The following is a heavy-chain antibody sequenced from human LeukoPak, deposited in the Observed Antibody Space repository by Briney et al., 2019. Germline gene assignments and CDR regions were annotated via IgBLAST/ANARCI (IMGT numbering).Heavy chain of an antibody. D-gene: IGHD3-22*01. J-gene: IGHJ4*02. CDR2: ISGSGGTT. CDR3: AKDSVISAMIVVVTPDY. Sequence: GGSLRLSCAASGFTFSNAWMSWVRQAPGKGLEWVSTISGSGGTTYYADSVKGRFTISRDNSKNTLYLQMNSLRAEDTAVYYCAKDSVISAMIVVVTPDYWGQGTLVTVSS. V-gene: IGHV3-23*01. CDR1: GFTFSNAW.